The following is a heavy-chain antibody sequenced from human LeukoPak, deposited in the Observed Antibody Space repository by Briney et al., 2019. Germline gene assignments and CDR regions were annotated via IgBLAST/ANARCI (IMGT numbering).Heavy chain of an antibody. D-gene: IGHD3-22*01. CDR2: IVPLFGTA. J-gene: IGHJ6*03. V-gene: IGHV1-69*13. Sequence: SVKVSCKASGGTFSNYAISWVRQAPGQGLEWMGGIVPLFGTAKYAQKFQARVTITADESTSTVYMELSSLTSEDTAVYYCARDYYDSGGYYPTGYYYMDVWGTGTTVTVSS. CDR1: GGTFSNYA. CDR3: ARDYYDSGGYYPTGYYYMDV.